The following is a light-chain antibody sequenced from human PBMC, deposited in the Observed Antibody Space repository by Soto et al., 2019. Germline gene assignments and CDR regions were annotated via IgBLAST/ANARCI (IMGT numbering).Light chain of an antibody. Sequence: SYELTQPPSVSVAPGQTASFTCGGHNIWSKSVHWYQQKPGQAPILVIYDDDDRPSGIPGRFSGSNSGSAATLTISRVEAGDEADYYCQVWDIVSDHVLFGGGTKVTVL. CDR2: DDD. J-gene: IGLJ2*01. V-gene: IGLV3-21*02. CDR3: QVWDIVSDHVL. CDR1: NIWSKS.